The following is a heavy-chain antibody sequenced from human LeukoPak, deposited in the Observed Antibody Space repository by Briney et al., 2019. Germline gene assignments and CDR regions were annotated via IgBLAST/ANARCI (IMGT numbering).Heavy chain of an antibody. CDR1: GFTFSSYS. D-gene: IGHD6-19*01. Sequence: GGSLRLSCAASGFTFSSYSMNWVRQAPGKGLEWVSYISSSSSTIYYADSVKGRFTISRDNAKNSLYLQMNSLRAEDTAVYYCGWLGSGWYGGYWGQGTLVTVSS. V-gene: IGHV3-48*01. J-gene: IGHJ4*02. CDR3: GWLGSGWYGGY. CDR2: ISSSSSTI.